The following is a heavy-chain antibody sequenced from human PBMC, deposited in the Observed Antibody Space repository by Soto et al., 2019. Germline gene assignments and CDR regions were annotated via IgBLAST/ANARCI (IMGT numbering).Heavy chain of an antibody. Sequence: QVQLQESGPGLVKPSQTLSLTCTVSGASVSSGDYYWSCIRQPPGKGLEWIGYIYSRGGSYYNPSLKGRLTISIDTSKNQFSLKLNSVTVADTAIYYCVGTGTTDDYWGRGTLVTVSS. D-gene: IGHD1-1*01. CDR3: VGTGTTDDY. CDR1: GASVSSGDYY. J-gene: IGHJ4*02. CDR2: IYSRGGS. V-gene: IGHV4-30-4*01.